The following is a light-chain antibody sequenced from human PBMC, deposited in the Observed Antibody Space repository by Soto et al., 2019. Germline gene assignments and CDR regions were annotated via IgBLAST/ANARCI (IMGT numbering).Light chain of an antibody. Sequence: IQLTQSPYSLSASVGDSVTLTCLASQTIDSWLAWYQQRPGKPPNLLIYKASTLASGVPSRFSGSGSGTEFTLTINSLQPDDFATYYCQQYHIYSGTFGQGTKVDI. CDR2: KAS. CDR3: QQYHIYSGT. CDR1: QTIDSW. J-gene: IGKJ1*01. V-gene: IGKV1-5*03.